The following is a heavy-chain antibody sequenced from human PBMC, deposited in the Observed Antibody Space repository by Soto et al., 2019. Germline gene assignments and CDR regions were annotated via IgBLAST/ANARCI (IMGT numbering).Heavy chain of an antibody. V-gene: IGHV2-5*02. CDR1: GFSLSTSGVG. CDR3: AHRHVSVRGVSFDY. Sequence: QITLKESGPPLVKPTQTLTLTCTFSGFSLSTSGVGVGWIRQPPGKALEWLALIYWDDDKRYSPSLKSRLTITQDTSKNQLVLTMTNMDPVDTATYYCAHRHVSVRGVSFDYWGQGTLVTVSS. CDR2: IYWDDDK. J-gene: IGHJ4*02. D-gene: IGHD3-10*01.